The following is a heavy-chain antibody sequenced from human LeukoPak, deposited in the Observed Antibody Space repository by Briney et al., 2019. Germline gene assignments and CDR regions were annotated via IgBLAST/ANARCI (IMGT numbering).Heavy chain of an antibody. CDR2: ISSSSSCI. Sequence: PGGSLRLSCAASGFTFSSFSMNWVRQAPGKGLEWVSSISSSSSCIYYADSVKGRFTISRDNAKNSLYLQMNSLRAEDTAVYYCARGADILTGYVTFDYWGQGSLVTVSS. D-gene: IGHD3-9*01. V-gene: IGHV3-21*01. J-gene: IGHJ4*02. CDR3: ARGADILTGYVTFDY. CDR1: GFTFSSFS.